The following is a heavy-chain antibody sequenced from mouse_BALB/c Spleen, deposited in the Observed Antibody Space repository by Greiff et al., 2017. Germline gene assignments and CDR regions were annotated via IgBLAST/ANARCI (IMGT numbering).Heavy chain of an antibody. J-gene: IGHJ3*01. Sequence: EVHLVESGGGLVKPGGSLKLSCAASGFTFSSYTMSWVRQTPEKRLEWVATISSGGSYTYYPDSVKGRFTISRDNAKNTLYLQMSSLKSEDTAMYYCAVITTVVGAWFAYWGQGTLVTVSA. V-gene: IGHV5-6-4*01. CDR2: ISSGGSYT. D-gene: IGHD1-1*01. CDR1: GFTFSSYT. CDR3: AVITTVVGAWFAY.